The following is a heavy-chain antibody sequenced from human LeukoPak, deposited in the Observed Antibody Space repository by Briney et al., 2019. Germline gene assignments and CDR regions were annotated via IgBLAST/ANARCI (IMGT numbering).Heavy chain of an antibody. CDR3: ARELTATAVFDC. D-gene: IGHD6-13*01. J-gene: IGHJ4*02. Sequence: ASVKVSCKASGYTFSGYYMHWVRQAPGQGLEWMGWINPNSGDTHYAQRFQGRVTMTWDTSISTAYMELSRLYSDDTAVYSCARELTATAVFDCWGQGTLVTVSA. CDR1: GYTFSGYY. CDR2: INPNSGDT. V-gene: IGHV1-2*02.